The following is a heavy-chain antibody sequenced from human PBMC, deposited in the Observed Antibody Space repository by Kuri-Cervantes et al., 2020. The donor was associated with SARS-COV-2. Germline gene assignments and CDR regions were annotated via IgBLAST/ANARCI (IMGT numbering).Heavy chain of an antibody. CDR1: GESFSGYY. V-gene: IGHV4-34*01. D-gene: IGHD4-17*01. J-gene: IGHJ6*03. CDR2: VNHRGST. Sequence: SETLSLTCAFYGESFSGYYWNWIRQSPGKGLEWIGEVNHRGSTNYSPSLKSRVTISVDTSSKQFSLHLGSVTAADTAVYYCARAYGFLRYIYHMDVWGRGTTVTVSS. CDR3: ARAYGFLRYIYHMDV.